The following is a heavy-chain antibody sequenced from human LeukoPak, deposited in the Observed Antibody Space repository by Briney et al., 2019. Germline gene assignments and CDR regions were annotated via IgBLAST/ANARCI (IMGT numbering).Heavy chain of an antibody. CDR2: IYYSGST. V-gene: IGHV4-59*01. CDR1: GGSISSYY. J-gene: IGHJ4*02. D-gene: IGHD3-3*01. CDR3: ARGPVIRFSEWYPFDY. Sequence: SETLSLTCTVSGGSISSYYWSWIRQPPGKGLEWIGYIYYSGSTNYNPSLKSRVTISVDTSKNQFSLKLSSVTAADTAVYYCARGPVIRFSEWYPFDYWGQGTLVTVSS.